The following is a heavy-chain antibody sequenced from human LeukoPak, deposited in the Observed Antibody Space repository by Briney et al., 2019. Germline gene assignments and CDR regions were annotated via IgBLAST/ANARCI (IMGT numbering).Heavy chain of an antibody. CDR1: GYTFTDYY. V-gene: IGHV1-2*02. CDR3: ARDGIYSRDFDAFDI. Sequence: ASVKVSCKASGYTFTDYYLHWVRQAPGQGLEWMGWISPNSGGTNYAQKFQGRVTMTRDTSISTAYMELSSLRSDDTAVYYCARDGIYSRDFDAFDIWGQGTVATVSS. CDR2: ISPNSGGT. J-gene: IGHJ3*02. D-gene: IGHD6-13*01.